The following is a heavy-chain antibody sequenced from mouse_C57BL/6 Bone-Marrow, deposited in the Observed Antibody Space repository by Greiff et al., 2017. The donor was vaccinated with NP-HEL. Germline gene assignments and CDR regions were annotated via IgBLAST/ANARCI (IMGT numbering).Heavy chain of an antibody. CDR1: GYTFTSYG. D-gene: IGHD2-3*01. CDR2: IHPRSGNT. J-gene: IGHJ2*01. V-gene: IGHV1-81*01. CDR3: ARLGDGYYGVY. Sequence: VQLQQSGAELARPGASVKLSCKASGYTFTSYGISWVKQRTGQGLEWIGEIHPRSGNTYYNEKFKGKATLTADKSSSTAYMELRSLTSEDSAVYFCARLGDGYYGVYWGQGTTLTVSA.